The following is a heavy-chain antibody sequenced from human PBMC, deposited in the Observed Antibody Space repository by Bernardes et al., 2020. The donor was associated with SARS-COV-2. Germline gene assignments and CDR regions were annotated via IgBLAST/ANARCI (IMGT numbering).Heavy chain of an antibody. Sequence: SETLSLTCSVSGDSVSTTSHYWGWIRQPPGKGLEWLGSISYSGSTYYNPSLKSRVTISLDTSNNQFSLRLKSVTAADTAVYYCALRVRPAAAYNCFDPWGHVTLCTGSS. CDR1: GDSVSTTSHY. J-gene: IGHJ5*02. CDR2: ISYSGST. CDR3: ALRVRPAAAYNCFDP. D-gene: IGHD2-2*01. V-gene: IGHV4-39*01.